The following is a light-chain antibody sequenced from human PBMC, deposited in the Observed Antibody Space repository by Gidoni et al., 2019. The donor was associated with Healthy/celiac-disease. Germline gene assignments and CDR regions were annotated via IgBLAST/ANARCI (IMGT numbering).Light chain of an antibody. Sequence: EIVLPQSPATLSLSPGERATLSCRASQSVSSYLAWYQQKPGQAPRLLIYDATNRATGIPARFSGSGSGTDFTITISSLEPEDVAVYYWQQRSNWLTFGGGTKVEIK. CDR1: QSVSSY. V-gene: IGKV3-11*01. CDR3: QQRSNWLT. J-gene: IGKJ4*01. CDR2: DAT.